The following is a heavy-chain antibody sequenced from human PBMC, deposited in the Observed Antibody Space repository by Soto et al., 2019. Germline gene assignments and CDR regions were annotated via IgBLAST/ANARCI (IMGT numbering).Heavy chain of an antibody. CDR2: ISGGGDAT. J-gene: IGHJ2*01. V-gene: IGHV3-23*01. CDR1: GFTFSGYA. Sequence: DVQLLDSGGGLVQPGGSLRLSCAASGFTFSGYALTWVRQAPGKGLEWVSAISGGGDATFYADSVKGRFTISRDNSNNTLYLQMNTLRAEDMAVYYCARKVSGSTGRPDLWYFDLWGRGTLVTVSS. D-gene: IGHD3-10*01. CDR3: ARKVSGSTGRPDLWYFDL.